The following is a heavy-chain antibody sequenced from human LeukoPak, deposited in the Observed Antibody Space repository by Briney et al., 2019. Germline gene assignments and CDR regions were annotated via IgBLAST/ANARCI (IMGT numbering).Heavy chain of an antibody. Sequence: GGSLRLSCAASGFTFTTYAMHWVRQAPGRGLEYVSAISTDGGGTYYANSVKGRFTISRDNSKNTLYLQMGSLRVEDMAVYYCARYLSGSCYHHWGQGPLVTVSS. V-gene: IGHV3-64*01. CDR3: ARYLSGSCYHH. D-gene: IGHD6-13*01. CDR2: ISTDGGGT. CDR1: GFTFTTYA. J-gene: IGHJ5*02.